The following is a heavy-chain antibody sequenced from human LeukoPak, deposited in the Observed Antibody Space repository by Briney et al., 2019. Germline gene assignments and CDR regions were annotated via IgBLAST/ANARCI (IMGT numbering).Heavy chain of an antibody. J-gene: IGHJ4*02. Sequence: SETLSLTCTVSGGFISQEYWSWIRQPPGKGLEWIGYIYNSGSASYNPSLGSRVTMSVDTSKKQISLKLRSVTAADTATYYCARGAWNDYVWGEPYFDYWGQGTLVTVSS. CDR2: IYNSGSA. CDR3: ARGAWNDYVWGEPYFDY. V-gene: IGHV4-59*13. D-gene: IGHD3-16*01. CDR1: GGFISQEY.